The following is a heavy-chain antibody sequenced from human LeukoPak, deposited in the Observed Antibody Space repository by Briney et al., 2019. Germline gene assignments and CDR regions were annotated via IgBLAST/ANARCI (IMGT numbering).Heavy chain of an antibody. CDR3: AKDSGWQLLRAEYFQH. D-gene: IGHD2-15*01. J-gene: IGHJ1*01. V-gene: IGHV3-43*02. Sequence: GGSLRLSCAASGFTFDNYAIHWVRQAPGKGLEWVSLISAHGRDTHYADSVKGRFTISRDNSKNSLYLQMRSLRTEDTAVYYCAKDSGWQLLRAEYFQHWGQGTLVTVSS. CDR2: ISAHGRDT. CDR1: GFTFDNYA.